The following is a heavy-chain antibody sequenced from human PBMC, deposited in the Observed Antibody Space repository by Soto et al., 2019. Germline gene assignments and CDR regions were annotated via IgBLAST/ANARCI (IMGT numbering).Heavy chain of an antibody. J-gene: IGHJ4*02. D-gene: IGHD6-19*01. Sequence: QITLKESGPTLVKPTQTLTLTCTFSGFSLSSTRMAVGWIRQPPGKALEWLALIYWDDDKRYSPFLKSRLTITKDPSKNQVVLTMSNMEPVDTARYYWAHIVVAGLGYYFDYWGQGTLVTVSS. CDR1: GFSLSSTRMA. V-gene: IGHV2-5*02. CDR3: AHIVVAGLGYYFDY. CDR2: IYWDDDK.